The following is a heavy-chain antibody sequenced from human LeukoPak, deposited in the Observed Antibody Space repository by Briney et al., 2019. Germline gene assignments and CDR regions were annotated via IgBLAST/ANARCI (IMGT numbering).Heavy chain of an antibody. D-gene: IGHD3-10*01. CDR3: AKDLSYGSYSFDS. CDR2: ITFDGNSK. Sequence: GGSLRLSCAASGFTFSSYGMHWVRQAPGKGLEWVAIITFDGNSKSYADSVKGRFTVSRDNSKNTLYLQMSSLRTEDTAVYYCAKDLSYGSYSFDSWGQGALVTVSS. J-gene: IGHJ4*02. CDR1: GFTFSSYG. V-gene: IGHV3-30*02.